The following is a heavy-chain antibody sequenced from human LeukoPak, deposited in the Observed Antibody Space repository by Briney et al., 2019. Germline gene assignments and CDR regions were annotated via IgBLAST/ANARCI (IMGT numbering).Heavy chain of an antibody. CDR2: ISGSGGST. Sequence: GGSPRLSCAASGFTFNYYAMSWVRQAPGKGLEWVSAISGSGGSTYYADSVKGRFTISRDNSKNTLYLQMNSLRAEDTAVYYCTKVPKGGYFDYWGQGTLVTVSS. D-gene: IGHD2-2*01. CDR1: GFTFNYYA. V-gene: IGHV3-23*01. CDR3: TKVPKGGYFDY. J-gene: IGHJ4*02.